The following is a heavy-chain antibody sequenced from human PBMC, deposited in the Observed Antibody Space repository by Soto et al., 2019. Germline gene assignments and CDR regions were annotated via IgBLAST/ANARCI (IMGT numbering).Heavy chain of an antibody. CDR3: ARFPPRYDSSGYYRNYWYFDL. CDR2: IIPIFGTA. V-gene: IGHV1-69*06. CDR1: GGTFSSYA. Sequence: SVKVSCKASGGTFSSYAISWVRQAPGQGLEWMGGIIPIFGTANSAQKFQGRVTITADKSTSTAYMELSSLRSEDTAVYYCARFPPRYDSSGYYRNYWYFDLWGRGTLVTVSS. J-gene: IGHJ2*01. D-gene: IGHD3-22*01.